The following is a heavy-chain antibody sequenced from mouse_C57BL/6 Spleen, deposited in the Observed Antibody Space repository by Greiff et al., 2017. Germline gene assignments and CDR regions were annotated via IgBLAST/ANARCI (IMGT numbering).Heavy chain of an antibody. Sequence: EVKVVESGGGLVKPGGSLKLSCAASGFTFSSYAMSWVRQTPEKRLEWVATISDGGSYTYYPDNVKGRFTISRDNAKNNLYLQMSHLKSEDTAMYYCARIYSNPLDYWGQGTSVTVSS. J-gene: IGHJ4*01. CDR1: GFTFSSYA. V-gene: IGHV5-4*03. CDR3: ARIYSNPLDY. D-gene: IGHD2-5*01. CDR2: ISDGGSYT.